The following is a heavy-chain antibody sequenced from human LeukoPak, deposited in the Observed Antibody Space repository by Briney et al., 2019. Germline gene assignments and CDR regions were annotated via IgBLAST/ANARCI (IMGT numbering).Heavy chain of an antibody. J-gene: IGHJ5*02. CDR1: GVSISSYY. CDR3: ARDYVGDNWFDP. D-gene: IGHD3-16*01. Sequence: KPSETLSLTCTVSGVSISSYYWSWVRKPAGKDLKWIGRISSSGSTDYNPSLKSRVTMSVDTSKNQFSLKLSSVTAADTAVYYCARDYVGDNWFDPWGQGTLVTVSS. V-gene: IGHV4-4*07. CDR2: ISSSGST.